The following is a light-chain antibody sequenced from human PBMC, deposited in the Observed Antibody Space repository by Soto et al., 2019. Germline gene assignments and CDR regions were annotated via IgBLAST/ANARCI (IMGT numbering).Light chain of an antibody. V-gene: IGKV4-1*01. CDR3: HQYLGIPLT. CDR1: QSVLYSSNNKNY. Sequence: DIVMTQSPDSLAVSLGERATINCKSSQSVLYSSNNKNYLTWYQQKPGQPPKLLIYWASTRESGVPDRFSGSGSGTDFTLTISSLQAEDVAVYYCHQYLGIPLTFGGGTKLEIK. CDR2: WAS. J-gene: IGKJ4*01.